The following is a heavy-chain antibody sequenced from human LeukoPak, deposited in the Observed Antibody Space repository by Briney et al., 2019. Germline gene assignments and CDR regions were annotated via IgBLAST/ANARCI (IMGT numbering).Heavy chain of an antibody. J-gene: IGHJ4*02. D-gene: IGHD3-10*01. CDR3: ARIDYYGSGTPPPFDY. CDR1: GYTFTKSY. CDR2: INPGGDNT. Sequence: GASVKVSCKASGYTFTKSYIHWVRQAPGQRLEWMGLINPGGDNTNYAQNFQGRVTMTRNTSISTAYMELSSLRSEDTAVYYCARIDYYGSGTPPPFDYWGQGTLVTVSS. V-gene: IGHV1-46*01.